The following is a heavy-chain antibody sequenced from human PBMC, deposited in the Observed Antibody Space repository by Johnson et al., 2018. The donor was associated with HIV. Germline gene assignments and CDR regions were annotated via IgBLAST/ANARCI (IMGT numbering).Heavy chain of an antibody. CDR2: ISYVGTNE. J-gene: IGHJ3*02. V-gene: IGHV3-30*04. CDR3: ASPLEAAAGPMDAFDS. D-gene: IGHD6-13*01. CDR1: GFTFSASA. Sequence: QVQLVESGGGVVQPGRSLRLSCAASGFTFSASAMHWVRQAPGKGLEWVAVISYVGTNEDYADSVKGRFTISRDNSKNTLYLQMNSLRAEDTAVYYCASPLEAAAGPMDAFDSWGQGTMVTVSS.